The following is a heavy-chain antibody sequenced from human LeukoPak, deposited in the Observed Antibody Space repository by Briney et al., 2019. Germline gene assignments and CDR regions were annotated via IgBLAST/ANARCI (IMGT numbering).Heavy chain of an antibody. CDR3: ALAVVTATTLRYFDL. Sequence: SVKVSCKASGGTFSSYAISWVRQAPGQGLGWMGRIIPIFGIANYAQKFQGRVTITADKSTSTAYMELSSLRSEDTAVYYCALAVVTATTLRYFDLWGRGTLVTVSS. V-gene: IGHV1-69*04. CDR1: GGTFSSYA. D-gene: IGHD2-21*02. J-gene: IGHJ2*01. CDR2: IIPIFGIA.